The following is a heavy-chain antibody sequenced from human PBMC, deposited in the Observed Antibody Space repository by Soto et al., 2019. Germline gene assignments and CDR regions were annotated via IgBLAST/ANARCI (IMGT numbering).Heavy chain of an antibody. V-gene: IGHV1-18*01. Sequence: VSVKVSCKASGYTFTIYGIIWVRQAPGQGLEWMGWISAYNGNTNYAQKLQGRVTMTTDTSTSTAYMELRSLRSDDTAVYYCARVVDFWGGYYYYGMDVWGQGTTVTVSS. D-gene: IGHD3-3*01. J-gene: IGHJ6*02. CDR1: GYTFTIYG. CDR3: ARVVDFWGGYYYYGMDV. CDR2: ISAYNGNT.